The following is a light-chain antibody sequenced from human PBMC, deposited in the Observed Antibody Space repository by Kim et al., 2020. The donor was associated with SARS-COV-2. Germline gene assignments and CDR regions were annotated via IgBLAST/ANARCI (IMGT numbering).Light chain of an antibody. V-gene: IGKV3-11*01. Sequence: SLSPGERATLSCRASQSVSTFLAWYQQKPGQAPRLLIHDAFNRATGIPARFSGSGSGTDFTLTISSLEPEDFAVYYCQERSNWWTFGQGTKVDIK. J-gene: IGKJ1*01. CDR2: DAF. CDR3: QERSNWWT. CDR1: QSVSTF.